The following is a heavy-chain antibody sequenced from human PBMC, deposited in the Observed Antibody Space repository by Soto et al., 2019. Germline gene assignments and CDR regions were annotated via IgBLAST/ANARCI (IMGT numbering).Heavy chain of an antibody. V-gene: IGHV3-53*04. Sequence: EVQLVESGGGLVQPGGSLRLSCAASGFTVSSNYMSWVRQAPGKGLEWVSVLYSGGSTYDADSVKGRFTISRHNSKNTLYLQMNSLRAEDTAMYYCARTPRGSGIDYWGQGTLVTVSS. CDR2: LYSGGST. CDR1: GFTVSSNY. J-gene: IGHJ4*02. CDR3: ARTPRGSGIDY. D-gene: IGHD6-19*01.